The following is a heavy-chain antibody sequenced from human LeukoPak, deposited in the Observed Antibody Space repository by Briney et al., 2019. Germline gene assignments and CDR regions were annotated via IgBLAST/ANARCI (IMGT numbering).Heavy chain of an antibody. D-gene: IGHD2-21*01. CDR3: AKGGVVRLLTYFDY. Sequence: QPGGSLRLSCAASGFSFSSYAMSWVRQAPGKGLEWVSSLSGSGGSTNYADSVKGRFTISRDNSKNTLYLQMNSLRAEDTAVYYCAKGGVVRLLTYFDYWGQGTLVSVSS. CDR1: GFSFSSYA. CDR2: LSGSGGST. J-gene: IGHJ4*02. V-gene: IGHV3-23*01.